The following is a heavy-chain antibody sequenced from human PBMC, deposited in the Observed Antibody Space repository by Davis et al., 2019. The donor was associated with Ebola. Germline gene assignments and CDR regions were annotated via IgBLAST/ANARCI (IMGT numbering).Heavy chain of an antibody. CDR1: GGTFSSYA. CDR3: ARNIWSGYFLFDY. J-gene: IGHJ4*02. D-gene: IGHD3-3*01. V-gene: IGHV1-18*01. Sequence: ASVKVSCKASGGTFSSYAISWVRQAPGQGLEWMGWMNPNSGNTGYAQRFQGRVTMTTDTSTSTAYMELRSLRSDDTAVYYCARNIWSGYFLFDYWGQGTLVTVSS. CDR2: MNPNSGNT.